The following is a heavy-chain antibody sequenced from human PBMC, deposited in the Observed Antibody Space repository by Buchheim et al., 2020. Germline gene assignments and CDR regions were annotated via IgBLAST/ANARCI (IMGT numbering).Heavy chain of an antibody. V-gene: IGHV3-48*02. Sequence: DVQLVESGGGLVQPGGSLRLSCAASGFTFSGYTMNWVRQAPGKGPEWLAYISVSDSDIYYADSVRGRFTISRDHAKKSLYLPMNSLREEDTALYYCTRDFEYWGQGTL. CDR2: ISVSDSDI. J-gene: IGHJ4*02. CDR3: TRDFEY. CDR1: GFTFSGYT.